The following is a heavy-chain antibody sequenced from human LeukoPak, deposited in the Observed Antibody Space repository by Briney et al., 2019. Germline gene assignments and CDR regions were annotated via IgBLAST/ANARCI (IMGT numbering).Heavy chain of an antibody. CDR3: ARGHYDVLTDSLNQFAY. Sequence: GGSLRLSCAASGFTFSSYSMNWVRQAPGKGLEWASSISSSSYIYYADSVRGRFTISRDNAKTSLYLQMNSLRAEDTAVYYCARGHYDVLTDSLNQFAYWGQGTLVTVSS. J-gene: IGHJ4*02. CDR1: GFTFSSYS. V-gene: IGHV3-21*01. CDR2: ISSSSYI. D-gene: IGHD3-9*01.